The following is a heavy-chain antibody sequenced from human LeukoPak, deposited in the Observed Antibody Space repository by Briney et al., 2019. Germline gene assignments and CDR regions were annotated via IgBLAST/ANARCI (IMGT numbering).Heavy chain of an antibody. CDR3: ARHRYQPHGIDY. V-gene: IGHV4-59*08. D-gene: IGHD2-2*01. CDR1: GGFISRNY. Sequence: SETLSLTCTASGGFISRNYWNWIQQPPGEGLEWIGYVYYTGSTNYSPSLKSRVTISVDTSKNQSSLKLSTVTAADTAVYYCARHRYQPHGIDYWGQGTVVIVSA. J-gene: IGHJ4*02. CDR2: VYYTGST.